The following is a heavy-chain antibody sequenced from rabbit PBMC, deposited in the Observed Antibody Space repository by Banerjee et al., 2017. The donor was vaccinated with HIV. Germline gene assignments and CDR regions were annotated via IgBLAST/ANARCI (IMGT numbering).Heavy chain of an antibody. CDR1: GFSFSTSYY. CDR2: IYTSSGST. V-gene: IGHV1S40*01. CDR3: ARAGYAGYGYVKYFNL. Sequence: QSLEESGGDLVKPGASLTLTCTASGFSFSTSYYMCWVRQAPGKGLEWIACIYTSSGSTYYASWAKGRFTISKTSSTTVTLQMTSLTAADTATYFCARAGYAGYGYVKYFNLWGPGTLVTVS. J-gene: IGHJ4*01. D-gene: IGHD6-1*01.